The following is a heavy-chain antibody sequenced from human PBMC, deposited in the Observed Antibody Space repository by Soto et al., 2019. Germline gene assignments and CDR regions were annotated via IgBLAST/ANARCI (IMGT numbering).Heavy chain of an antibody. Sequence: SETLSLTCTVSGGSISTYYWSWIRQPPGKGLEWIGYIYYSGSTNYNPSLKSRVTISLDTSKNQFSLRLSSVTAADTAVYYCARETYSSGWYYWFDPWGQGTLVTVSS. J-gene: IGHJ5*02. D-gene: IGHD6-19*01. CDR3: ARETYSSGWYYWFDP. CDR2: IYYSGST. V-gene: IGHV4-59*01. CDR1: GGSISTYY.